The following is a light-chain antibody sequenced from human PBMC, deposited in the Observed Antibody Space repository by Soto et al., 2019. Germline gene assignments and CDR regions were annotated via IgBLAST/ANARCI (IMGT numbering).Light chain of an antibody. Sequence: QSVLTQPPSVSGAPGQRVSISCTGSSTNIGAGYGVHWYRQRPGTAPKLLIIGNTIRPSGVPDRFSGSKSGTSASLVITGLQAEDEADYYCQSYDSSLIGVVFGGGTKLTVL. CDR2: GNT. CDR3: QSYDSSLIGVV. J-gene: IGLJ2*01. V-gene: IGLV1-40*01. CDR1: STNIGAGYG.